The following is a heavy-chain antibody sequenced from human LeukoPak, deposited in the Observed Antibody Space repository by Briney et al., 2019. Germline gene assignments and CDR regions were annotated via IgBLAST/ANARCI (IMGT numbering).Heavy chain of an antibody. V-gene: IGHV3-30*18. J-gene: IGHJ6*04. Sequence: PGRSLRLSCAASGFTFSSYGMHWVRQAPGKGLEWVAVISFDGSKKYYADSVKGRFTISRDNSENTLFLQMSRLRADDTAVYYCAKDNVDVWGKGTTVTVSS. CDR2: ISFDGSKK. CDR1: GFTFSSYG. CDR3: AKDNVDV.